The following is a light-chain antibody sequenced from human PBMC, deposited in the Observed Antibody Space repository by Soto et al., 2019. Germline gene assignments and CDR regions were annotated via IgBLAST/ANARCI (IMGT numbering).Light chain of an antibody. CDR1: QGVFSNF. J-gene: IGKJ5*01. V-gene: IGKV3-20*01. CDR2: GAS. Sequence: EIVLTQSPGTLSLSPGERATLSCRASQGVFSNFLAWYQQKPGQAPRLLIYGASSRATGIPDRFSGSGSGTDFTLTISRLEPEDFEVYFRQQYGSSPITFGQGTRLEIK. CDR3: QQYGSSPIT.